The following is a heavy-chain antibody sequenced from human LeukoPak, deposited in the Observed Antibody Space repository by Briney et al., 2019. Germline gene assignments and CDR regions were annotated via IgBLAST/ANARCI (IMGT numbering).Heavy chain of an antibody. D-gene: IGHD3-16*01. V-gene: IGHV1-2*02. CDR1: GYTFTGYY. CDR3: ARGGGGGRYYYYMDV. Sequence: ASVKVSCKASGYTFTGYYMHWVRQAPGQGLEWMGWINPNSGGTNYAQKFQGRVTMTRDTSISTAYMELSRLRSDDTAVYYCARGGGGGRYYYYMDVWGKGTTVTVSS. CDR2: INPNSGGT. J-gene: IGHJ6*03.